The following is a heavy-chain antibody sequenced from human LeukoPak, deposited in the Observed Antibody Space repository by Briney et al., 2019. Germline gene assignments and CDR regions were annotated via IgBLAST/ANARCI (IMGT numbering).Heavy chain of an antibody. CDR3: ARLPLLRPPDYGDYWYYGMDV. J-gene: IGHJ6*02. CDR2: IYTSGST. V-gene: IGHV4-4*07. CDR1: GGSISSYY. D-gene: IGHD4-17*01. Sequence: SETLSLTCTVSGGSISSYYWSRIRQSAGKGLEWIGRIYTSGSTNYNPSLKSRVTISVDTSKNQFSLKLSSVTAADTAVYYCARLPLLRPPDYGDYWYYGMDVWGQGTTVTVSS.